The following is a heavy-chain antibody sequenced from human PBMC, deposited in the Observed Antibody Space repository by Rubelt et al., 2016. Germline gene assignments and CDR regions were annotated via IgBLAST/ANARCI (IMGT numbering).Heavy chain of an antibody. CDR3: ARGRSSGITMIVVVTRRANKTKNAFDI. CDR2: INHSGST. CDR1: SFSGYY. V-gene: IGHV4-34*01. D-gene: IGHD3-22*01. J-gene: IGHJ3*02. Sequence: SFSGYYWSWIRQPPGKGLEWIGEINHSGSTNYNPSLKSRVTISVDTSKNQFSLKLSSVTAADTAVYYCARGRSSGITMIVVVTRRANKTKNAFDIWGQGTMVTVSS.